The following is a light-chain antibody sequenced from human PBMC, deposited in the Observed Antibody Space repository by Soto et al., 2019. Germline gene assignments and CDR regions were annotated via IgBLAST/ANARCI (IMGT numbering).Light chain of an antibody. CDR3: QQRTNWPLT. V-gene: IGKV3-11*01. Sequence: EIVLTQSPVNLSLSPGERATLSCRASQSVATFLAWYQQKPGQAPMLLIFDASNRAPGIPDRFNGSGSGKAFTLTITSLEPEDFAGYYCQQRTNWPLTFGGGTKVEV. J-gene: IGKJ4*01. CDR2: DAS. CDR1: QSVATF.